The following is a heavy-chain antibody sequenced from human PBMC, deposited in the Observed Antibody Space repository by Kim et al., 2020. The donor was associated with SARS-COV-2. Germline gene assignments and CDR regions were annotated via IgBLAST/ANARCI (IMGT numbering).Heavy chain of an antibody. D-gene: IGHD2-15*01. CDR3: AREGVSDGPVAFDI. V-gene: IGHV1-69*04. J-gene: IGHJ3*02. CDR2: IIPILGIA. Sequence: SVKVSCKASGGTFSSYTISWVRQAPGQGLEWMGRIIPILGIANYAQKFQGRVTITADKSTSTAYMELSSLRSEDTAVYYCAREGVSDGPVAFDIWGQGTMVTVSS. CDR1: GGTFSSYT.